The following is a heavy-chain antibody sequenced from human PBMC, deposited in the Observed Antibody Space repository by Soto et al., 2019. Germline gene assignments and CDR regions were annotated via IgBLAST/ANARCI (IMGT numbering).Heavy chain of an antibody. CDR2: MNQDGTIK. Sequence: GGSLRLSCAASGFTFGNYWMSWVRQAPGKGLEWVANMNQDGTIKYYVDSVKGRFTISRDNAKNSLFLQMNSLRAEDTAVYYCTRDHQATLNYYFDYWGQGTLVTVSS. D-gene: IGHD3-10*01. CDR1: GFTFGNYW. CDR3: TRDHQATLNYYFDY. J-gene: IGHJ4*02. V-gene: IGHV3-7*01.